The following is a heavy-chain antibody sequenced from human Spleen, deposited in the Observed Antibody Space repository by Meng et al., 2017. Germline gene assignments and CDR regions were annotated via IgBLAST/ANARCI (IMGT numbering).Heavy chain of an antibody. CDR1: GYTFTSYD. V-gene: IGHV1-8*01. CDR2: MNPNSGYT. Sequence: VQLVPSGAEVEKAGASVKVSCKASGYTFTSYDINWVRQATGQGLEWMGWMNPNSGYTGYAQKFQGRVTVTRNTSLSTAYMELSGLMSEDTAVYFCARGRNFYDSTGPGYYFDYWAQGTLVTVSS. J-gene: IGHJ4*02. D-gene: IGHD3-22*01. CDR3: ARGRNFYDSTGPGYYFDY.